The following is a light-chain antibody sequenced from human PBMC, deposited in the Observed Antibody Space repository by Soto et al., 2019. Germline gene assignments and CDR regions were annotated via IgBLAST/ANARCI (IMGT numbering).Light chain of an antibody. J-gene: IGKJ5*01. CDR3: QQYHNGPLIT. CDR1: QSVNSN. Sequence: VLTQSPGPLSVPPGYRVILSCGASQSVNSNLAWYQQKPGQTPRLLISGASTRATGIPVRFSGSGSGTEFTLTISSLQSEDFAVYYCQQYHNGPLITFGQGTRLEIK. CDR2: GAS. V-gene: IGKV3-15*01.